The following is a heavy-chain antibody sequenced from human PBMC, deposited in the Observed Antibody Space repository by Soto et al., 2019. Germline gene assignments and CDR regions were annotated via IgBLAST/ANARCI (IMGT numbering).Heavy chain of an antibody. Sequence: PSETLSLTCPLSGGPISISNTNWGWIRQHPGKGLEWTGSIYYSGNTYYNPSLKSRVTISVDTSKNQFSLKLSSVTAADTAVYYCARQEKYYYGSGSYYKGVYYYGMDVWGQGTTVTVS. V-gene: IGHV4-39*01. CDR3: ARQEKYYYGSGSYYKGVYYYGMDV. D-gene: IGHD3-10*01. CDR2: IYYSGNT. J-gene: IGHJ6*02. CDR1: GGPISISNTN.